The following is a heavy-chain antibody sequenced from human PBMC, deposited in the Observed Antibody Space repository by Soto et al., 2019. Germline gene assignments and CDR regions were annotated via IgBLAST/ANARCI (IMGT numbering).Heavy chain of an antibody. CDR1: GGSITSAVYY. CDR2: IYYSGNT. CDR3: ARGLPFYYSAMDV. Sequence: QVQLQESGPGLVRPSETLSLTCDVPGGSITSAVYYWSWIRKRPGEAQDRIGYIYYSGNTRYNPSVKSRVTISVDTSKNQFSLRLISVTAADTAVYCCARGLPFYYSAMDVWGQGTTVTVSS. J-gene: IGHJ6*02. V-gene: IGHV4-31*11.